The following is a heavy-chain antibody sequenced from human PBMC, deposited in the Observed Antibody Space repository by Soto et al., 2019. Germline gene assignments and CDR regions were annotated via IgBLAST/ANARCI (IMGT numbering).Heavy chain of an antibody. Sequence: SVKVSSKASGGTFSSYAISWVRQAPGQGLEWMGGIIPIFGTANYAQKFQGRVTITADESTSTAYMELSSLRSEDTAVYYCALFLEALIAAASVRPYYYGMDVWGQGTTVTVSS. CDR3: ALFLEALIAAASVRPYYYGMDV. CDR2: IIPIFGTA. CDR1: GGTFSSYA. D-gene: IGHD6-13*01. V-gene: IGHV1-69*13. J-gene: IGHJ6*02.